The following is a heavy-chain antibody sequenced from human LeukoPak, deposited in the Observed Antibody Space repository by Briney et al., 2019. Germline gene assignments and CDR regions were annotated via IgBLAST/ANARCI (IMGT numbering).Heavy chain of an antibody. CDR2: MNPNSGNT. D-gene: IGHD5-18*01. J-gene: IGHJ2*01. V-gene: IGHV1-8*01. CDR3: ARDGSVDTAMVLSPGGPYWYFDL. CDR1: GYTFTSYD. Sequence: ASVKVSCKASGYTFTSYDINWVRQATGQGLEWMGWMNPNSGNTGYAQKFQGRVTMTRNTSISTAYMELSSLRSEDTAVYYCARDGSVDTAMVLSPGGPYWYFDLWGRGTLVTVSS.